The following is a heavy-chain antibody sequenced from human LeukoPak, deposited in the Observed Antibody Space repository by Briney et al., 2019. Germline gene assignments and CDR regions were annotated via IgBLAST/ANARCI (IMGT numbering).Heavy chain of an antibody. CDR2: MSGSDDYI. CDR3: AKEVLDYEIPYWYFDL. V-gene: IGHV3-23*01. D-gene: IGHD4-17*01. J-gene: IGHJ2*01. Sequence: PGGSLRLSCAASGFTFSTYTMSWVRQAPGKGLERVSAMSGSDDYIYYADSVKGRFTISRDNSKNTLYLQMNSLRAGDTAVYYCAKEVLDYEIPYWYFDLWGRGTLVTVSS. CDR1: GFTFSTYT.